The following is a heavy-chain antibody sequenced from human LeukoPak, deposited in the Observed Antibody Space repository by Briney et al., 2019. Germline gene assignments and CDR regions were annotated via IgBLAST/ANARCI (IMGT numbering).Heavy chain of an antibody. V-gene: IGHV4-39*01. D-gene: IGHD3-16*02. CDR2: IYYSGST. CDR3: ARQYYDYVWGSYRRPFDY. Sequence: PSETLSLTCTVSGGSISSSSYYWGWIRQPPGKGLEWIGSIYYSGSTYYNPSLKSRATISVDTSKNQFSLKLSSVTAADTAVYYCARQYYDYVWGSYRRPFDYWGQGTLVTVSS. J-gene: IGHJ4*02. CDR1: GGSISSSSYY.